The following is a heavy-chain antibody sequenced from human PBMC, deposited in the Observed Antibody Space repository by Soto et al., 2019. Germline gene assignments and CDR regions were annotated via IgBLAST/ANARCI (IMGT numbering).Heavy chain of an antibody. J-gene: IGHJ6*03. D-gene: IGHD3-16*01. CDR2: ISSNGRST. CDR3: ARGEDYTWGKTAAYYYYHMDV. Sequence: EVQLVESGGGFAQPGESRRLSCVGSGFTFSNFAMHWVRQAPGKGLEYVSVISSNGRSTDYANSVKGRFTISRDNSKNNLYRQMGNLRDEDMAVYYCARGEDYTWGKTAAYYYYHMDVWGKGTTVTVS. V-gene: IGHV3-64*01. CDR1: GFTFSNFA.